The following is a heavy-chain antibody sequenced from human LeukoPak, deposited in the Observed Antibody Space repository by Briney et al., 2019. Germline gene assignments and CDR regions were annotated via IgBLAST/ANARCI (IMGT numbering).Heavy chain of an antibody. J-gene: IGHJ4*02. CDR1: GYMFTSYD. V-gene: IGHV1-18*01. CDR2: ISTYNGNT. Sequence: ASVKVSCKASGYMFTSYDISWVRQAPGQGLEWMGWISTYNGNTNYAQKFQGRVTMTTDTSTSTAYMELRSLGSDDTAIYYCARRGTYLDYWGQGTLVTVSS. D-gene: IGHD1-1*01. CDR3: ARRGTYLDY.